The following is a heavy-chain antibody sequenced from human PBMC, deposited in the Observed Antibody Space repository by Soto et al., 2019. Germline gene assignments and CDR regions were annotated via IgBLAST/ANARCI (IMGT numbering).Heavy chain of an antibody. CDR2: ISAYNGNT. CDR1: GYTFTSYG. J-gene: IGHJ6*02. CDR3: AREPVDTAMASLTNYYYYYGVDV. V-gene: IGHV1-18*01. D-gene: IGHD5-18*01. Sequence: ASVKLSCTAAGYTFTSYGISWVRQAPGQGLEWMGWISAYNGNTNYAQKLQGRVTMTTDTSTSTAYMELRSLRSDDTAVYYCAREPVDTAMASLTNYYYYYGVDVWGQGTTVTVSS.